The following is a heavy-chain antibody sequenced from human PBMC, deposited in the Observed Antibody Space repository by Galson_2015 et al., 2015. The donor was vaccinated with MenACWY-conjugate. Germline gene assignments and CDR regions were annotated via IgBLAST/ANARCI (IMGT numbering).Heavy chain of an antibody. CDR2: ISYDGSNK. D-gene: IGHD3-3*01. CDR1: GFTFSSYG. V-gene: IGHV3-30*18. J-gene: IGHJ4*02. CDR3: AKESPSRITGH. Sequence: SLRLSCAASGFTFSSYGMHWVRQAPGKGLEWVAVISYDGSNKYYADSVKGRFTISRDNSKDTLYLQMNSLRAEDTAVYYCAKESPSRITGHWGQGTLVTVSS.